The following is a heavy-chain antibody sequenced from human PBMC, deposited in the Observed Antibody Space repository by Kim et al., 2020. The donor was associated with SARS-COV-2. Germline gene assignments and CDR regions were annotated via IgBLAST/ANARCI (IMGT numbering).Heavy chain of an antibody. V-gene: IGHV4-59*12. CDR3: ARQRGYSGYEFDY. D-gene: IGHD5-12*01. Sequence: YTPSPESPVTISVDASKSQFSLKLSAVSATDTAVYYCARQRGYSGYEFDYWGQGTLVTVSS. J-gene: IGHJ4*02.